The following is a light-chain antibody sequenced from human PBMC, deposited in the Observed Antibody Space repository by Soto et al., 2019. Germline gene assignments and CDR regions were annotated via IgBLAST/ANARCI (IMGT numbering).Light chain of an antibody. CDR2: EVS. Sequence: QSVLTQPASVSGSPGQSITISCTGASSDVGRYNYVSWYQLHPGKAPKLIIYEVSNRPSGVSNRFSGSKSGNTASLTISGLRAEDEADYYCNSYTSSTAYVFGTATKLTVL. V-gene: IGLV2-14*01. J-gene: IGLJ1*01. CDR3: NSYTSSTAYV. CDR1: SSDVGRYNY.